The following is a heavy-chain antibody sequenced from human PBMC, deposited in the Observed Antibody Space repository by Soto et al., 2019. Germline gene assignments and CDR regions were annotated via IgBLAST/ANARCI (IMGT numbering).Heavy chain of an antibody. Sequence: EVQLVDSGGGLVKPGGSLRLSCEASGFSVSNAWMNWVRQAPGKGLEWVGRIKTRDEGETTNYAAPVKGRFTISRDDSKNTLYPQMNSLKTEDTAVYYCTTGSVEGFWGQGTTVTVSS. D-gene: IGHD2-15*01. J-gene: IGHJ6*02. CDR1: GFSVSNAW. CDR2: IKTRDEGETT. CDR3: TTGSVEGF. V-gene: IGHV3-15*07.